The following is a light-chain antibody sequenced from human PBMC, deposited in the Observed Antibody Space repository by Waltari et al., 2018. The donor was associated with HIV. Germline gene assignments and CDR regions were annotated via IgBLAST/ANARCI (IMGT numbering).Light chain of an antibody. CDR2: GAS. V-gene: IGKV3-15*01. J-gene: IGKJ1*01. Sequence: EIVMTQSPATLSVSPGERATLSCRASQSVSRNLAWYQQKPGQAPRLLISGASTRATGTPDRFSGTGAGTDFTLTISSLQSEDFVVYYCQQYNGWPETFGQGTKVESK. CDR1: QSVSRN. CDR3: QQYNGWPET.